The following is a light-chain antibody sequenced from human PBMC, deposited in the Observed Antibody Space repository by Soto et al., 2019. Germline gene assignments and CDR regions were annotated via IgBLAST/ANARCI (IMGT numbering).Light chain of an antibody. CDR1: SSNIGSNY. J-gene: IGLJ3*02. CDR2: RNN. CDR3: AAWDDSLSEV. V-gene: IGLV1-47*01. Sequence: SVLTQPPSASGTPGQRVTISCSGSSSNIGSNYVYWYQQLPGTAPKLLIYRNNQRPSGVPDRFSGSKSGTSASLAISGLRSEDEADYYCAAWDDSLSEVFGGGTKLTVL.